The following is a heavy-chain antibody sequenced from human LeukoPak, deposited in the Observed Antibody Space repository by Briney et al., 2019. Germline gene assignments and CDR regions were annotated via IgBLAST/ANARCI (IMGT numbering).Heavy chain of an antibody. J-gene: IGHJ6*03. CDR2: IKQDGSEK. CDR1: GFTFSSYW. CDR3: ARVVAGPSEDYFYYYYMDV. V-gene: IGHV3-7*01. D-gene: IGHD6-19*01. Sequence: GGSLRLSCAASGFTFSSYWMSWVRQAPGKGLEWVAKIKQDGSEKNYVDSVKGRFTISRDNAKNSLYLQMNSLRAEDTAVYYCARVVAGPSEDYFYYYYMDVWGKGTTVTVSS.